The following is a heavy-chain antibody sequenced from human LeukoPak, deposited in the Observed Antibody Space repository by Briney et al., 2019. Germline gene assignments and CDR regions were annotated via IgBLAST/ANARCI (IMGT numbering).Heavy chain of an antibody. V-gene: IGHV3-30-3*01. CDR3: ARGGPIVEVITTEYYFDY. D-gene: IGHD3-22*01. CDR1: GFTFDDYA. CDR2: ISYDGSNK. J-gene: IGHJ4*02. Sequence: PGGSLRLSCVASGFTFDDYAMHWVRQAPGKGLEWVAVISYDGSNKYYADSVKGRFTISRDNSKNTLYLQMNSLRAEDTAVYYCARGGPIVEVITTEYYFDYWGQGTLVTVSS.